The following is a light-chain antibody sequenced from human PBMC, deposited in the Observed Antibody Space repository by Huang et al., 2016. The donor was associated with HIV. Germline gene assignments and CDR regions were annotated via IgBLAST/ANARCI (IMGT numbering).Light chain of an antibody. Sequence: EIVLTQSPATLSLSPGERATLSCRASQSVFSYLAWYQQKPGQAPRLLIYDASNRATGSPARFSGSGSGTDFTLTISSLEPEDFAGYYCQQRNNWPLTFGPGTKVDIK. V-gene: IGKV3-11*01. CDR2: DAS. CDR1: QSVFSY. CDR3: QQRNNWPLT. J-gene: IGKJ3*01.